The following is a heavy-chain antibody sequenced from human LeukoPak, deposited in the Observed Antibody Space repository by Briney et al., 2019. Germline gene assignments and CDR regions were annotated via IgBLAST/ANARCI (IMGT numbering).Heavy chain of an antibody. CDR1: GGSISSGSYY. V-gene: IGHV4-61*02. CDR3: ARLSYSSSPTFDY. D-gene: IGHD6-6*01. CDR2: IYTSGST. J-gene: IGHJ4*02. Sequence: SQTLSLTCTVSGGSISSGSYYWSWIRQPAGKGLEWIGRIYTSGSTNYNPSLKSRVTISVDTSKNQFSLKLSSVTAADTAVYYCARLSYSSSPTFDYWGQGTLVTVSS.